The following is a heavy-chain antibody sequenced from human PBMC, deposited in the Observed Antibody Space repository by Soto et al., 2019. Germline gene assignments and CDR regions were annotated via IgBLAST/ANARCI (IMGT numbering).Heavy chain of an antibody. V-gene: IGHV1-69*01. J-gene: IGHJ4*02. CDR3: ATDYGYYYDSSGSPGHFDY. CDR1: GGTFSSYA. Sequence: QVQLVQSGAEVKKPGSSVKVSCKASGGTFSSYAISWVRQAPGQGLEWMGGIIPIFGTANYAQKFQGRVTITADESTSTAYMELSSLTSEDTAVYYCATDYGYYYDSSGSPGHFDYWGQGTLVTVSS. CDR2: IIPIFGTA. D-gene: IGHD3-22*01.